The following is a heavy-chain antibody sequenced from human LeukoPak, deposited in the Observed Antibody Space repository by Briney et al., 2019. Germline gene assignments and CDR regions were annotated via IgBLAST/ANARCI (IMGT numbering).Heavy chain of an antibody. Sequence: GGSLRLSCAASTFTFSFYGTRWVRQAPGKGLEWVAIIWFDGRKRYYADSVKGRFTISRDNSKNTLYLQINSLRAGDTAVYDCARDRGWGSYEGYYFDYWGRGTLVTVSS. CDR3: ARDRGWGSYEGYYFDY. CDR1: TFTFSFYG. CDR2: IWFDGRKR. J-gene: IGHJ4*02. D-gene: IGHD3-16*01. V-gene: IGHV3-33*01.